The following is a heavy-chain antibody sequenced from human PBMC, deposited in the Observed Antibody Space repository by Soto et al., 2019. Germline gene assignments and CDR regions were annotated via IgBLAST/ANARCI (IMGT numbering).Heavy chain of an antibody. CDR2: IIPIFGTA. D-gene: IGHD3-22*01. J-gene: IGHJ4*02. Sequence: SVKVSCKASGGTFSSYAISWVRQAPGQGLEWMGGIIPIFGTANYAQKFQGRVTIIADESTSTAYMELSSLRSEDTAVYYCATGALNYYDSSGYGRGGVYFDYWGQGTLVTVSS. CDR3: ATGALNYYDSSGYGRGGVYFDY. CDR1: GGTFSSYA. V-gene: IGHV1-69*13.